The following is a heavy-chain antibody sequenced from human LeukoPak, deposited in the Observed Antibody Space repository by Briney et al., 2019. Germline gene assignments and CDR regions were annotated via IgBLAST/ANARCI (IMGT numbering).Heavy chain of an antibody. V-gene: IGHV3-73*01. CDR3: TTGYSSRRPAWYFDL. D-gene: IGHD6-13*01. J-gene: IGHJ2*01. Sequence: PGGSLRLSCAASGFTFSGSAMHWVRQASGKGLEWVGRIRSKANSYATAYAASVKGRFTISRDDSKNTAYLQMNSLKTEDTAVYYCTTGYSSRRPAWYFDLWGRGTLVTVSS. CDR1: GFTFSGSA. CDR2: IRSKANSYAT.